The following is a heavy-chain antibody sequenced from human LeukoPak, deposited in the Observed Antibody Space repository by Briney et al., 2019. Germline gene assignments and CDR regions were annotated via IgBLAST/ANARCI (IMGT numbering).Heavy chain of an antibody. Sequence: PGGSLRLSCTASGFKFHNYALHWVRHAPGKGLEWVSGISWNNESLDYADSVKGRFIISRDNAKNSIYLQMNSLRAEDTALYYRARDWGSSGWFYFDSWGRGTLVSVSS. CDR2: ISWNNESL. J-gene: IGHJ4*02. CDR3: ARDWGSSGWFYFDS. CDR1: GFKFHNYA. V-gene: IGHV3-9*01. D-gene: IGHD6-19*01.